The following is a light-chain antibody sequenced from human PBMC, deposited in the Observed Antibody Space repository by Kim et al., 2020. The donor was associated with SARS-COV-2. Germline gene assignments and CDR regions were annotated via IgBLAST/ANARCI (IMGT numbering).Light chain of an antibody. Sequence: SVGDRVTITSRASQGISNSLAWYQQKPGKGPKLLIYDASTLQSGVPSRFSGSGSGTDFTLTISSLQPEDVATYYCQKYNSAPWTLGQGTKVDIK. V-gene: IGKV1-27*01. CDR1: QGISNS. J-gene: IGKJ1*01. CDR2: DAS. CDR3: QKYNSAPWT.